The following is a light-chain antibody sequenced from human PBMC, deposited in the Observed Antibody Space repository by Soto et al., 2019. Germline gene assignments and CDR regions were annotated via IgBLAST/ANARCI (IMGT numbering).Light chain of an antibody. CDR3: CSYTSRSTWV. CDR1: SSDVGGYNY. CDR2: EVT. V-gene: IGLV2-14*01. J-gene: IGLJ3*02. Sequence: QAVLTQPASVSGSPGQSITISCTGTSSDVGGYNYVSWYQQHPDKAPKLILYEVTIRPSGVSNRFSGSKSGHTASLTISGLQTEDEADYYCCSYTSRSTWVFGGGTKLTVL.